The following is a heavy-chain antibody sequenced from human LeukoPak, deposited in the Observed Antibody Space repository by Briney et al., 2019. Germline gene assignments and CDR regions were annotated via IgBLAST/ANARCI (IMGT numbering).Heavy chain of an antibody. J-gene: IGHJ4*02. V-gene: IGHV1-24*01. CDR3: ATRRQWFYDGSGIFEY. CDR1: GYTLTELS. CDR2: FDPEDDET. Sequence: VASVKVSCKVSGYTLTELSMHWVRQAPGKGLEWMGGFDPEDDETIYAQKFQGRVTMTEDTSTDTAYMELSSLRSEDTAVYYCATRRQWFYDGSGIFEYWGQGTLVTVSS. D-gene: IGHD3-22*01.